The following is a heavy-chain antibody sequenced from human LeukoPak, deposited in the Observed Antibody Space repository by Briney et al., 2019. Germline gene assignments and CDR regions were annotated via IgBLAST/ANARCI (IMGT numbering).Heavy chain of an antibody. V-gene: IGHV6-1*01. J-gene: IGHJ4*02. D-gene: IGHD3-9*01. Sequence: SQTLSLTCAISGDSVSSNSAAWNWIRQSPSKGLEWLGRTYYRSRWYNDYAVSVKSRITINPDTSKNQFSLQLNSVTPEDTAVYYCARERGMTYYDILTGYSNFDYWGQGTLVTVSS. CDR2: TYYRSRWYN. CDR1: GDSVSSNSAA. CDR3: ARERGMTYYDILTGYSNFDY.